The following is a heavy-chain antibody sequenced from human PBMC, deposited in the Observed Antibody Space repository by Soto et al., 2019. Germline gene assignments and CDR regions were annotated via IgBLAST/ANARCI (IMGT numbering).Heavy chain of an antibody. CDR1: GVSLSTSGVC. D-gene: IGHD5-12*01. CDR2: IDWDDDK. CDR3: PRISGWLQTNSCYGMAV. Sequence: SGPTLANPTQTVTLTCTFSGVSLSTSGVCVSWIRRPPGKALEWLALIDWDDDKYYSTSPPTRLTISKDTSKNQVVLTMTNMDPVDTATYYCPRISGWLQTNSCYGMAVSGPGTTVTVSS. J-gene: IGHJ6*01. V-gene: IGHV2-70*01.